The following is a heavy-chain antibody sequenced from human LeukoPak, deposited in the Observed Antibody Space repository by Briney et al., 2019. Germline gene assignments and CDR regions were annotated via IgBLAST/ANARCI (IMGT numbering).Heavy chain of an antibody. CDR2: IYSGGRT. D-gene: IGHD3-22*01. CDR3: ARESNSGYYLSY. CDR1: GFPFIDYS. V-gene: IGHV3-66*01. Sequence: GGSLRLSCTASGFPFIDYSMNWVRQAPGKGLEWVSVIYSGGRTYYADSVKGRFTISRDNSKNTLYLQMNSLRAEDTAVYYCARESNSGYYLSYWGQGTLVTVSS. J-gene: IGHJ4*02.